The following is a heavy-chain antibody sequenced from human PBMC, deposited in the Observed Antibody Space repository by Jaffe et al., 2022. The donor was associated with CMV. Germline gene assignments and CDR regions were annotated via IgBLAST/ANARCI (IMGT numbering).Heavy chain of an antibody. Sequence: QVQLVQSGAEVKKPGASVKVSCKASGYTFTTYSMHWVRQAPGQRLEWMGWINAGNGDTKYSQRFQGRVTITRDTSANTAYMELSSLTSEDTAVYYCARDRRGYTGYDLGYWGQGTLVTVSS. CDR1: GYTFTTYS. CDR3: ARDRRGYTGYDLGY. CDR2: INAGNGDT. J-gene: IGHJ4*02. D-gene: IGHD5-12*01. V-gene: IGHV1-3*01.